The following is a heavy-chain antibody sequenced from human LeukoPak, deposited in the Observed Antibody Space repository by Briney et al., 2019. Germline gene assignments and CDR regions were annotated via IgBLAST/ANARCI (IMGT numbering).Heavy chain of an antibody. Sequence: ASVKVSCKASGGTFSSYAISWVRQAPVQGLEWMGRIIPISGTENCAQRFQSRVTIHTDESTSTAYMELRSLRYEDTAVYYCARGEAYCGGDCYSSGFWGQGTLVTVSS. D-gene: IGHD2-21*02. CDR3: ARGEAYCGGDCYSSGF. CDR1: GGTFSSYA. J-gene: IGHJ4*02. V-gene: IGHV1-69*05. CDR2: IIPISGTE.